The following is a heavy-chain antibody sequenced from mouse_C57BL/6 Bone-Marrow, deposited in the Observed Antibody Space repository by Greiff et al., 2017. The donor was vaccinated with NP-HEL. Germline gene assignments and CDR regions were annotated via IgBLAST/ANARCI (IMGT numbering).Heavy chain of an antibody. J-gene: IGHJ1*03. CDR1: GFNIKNTY. CDR2: IDPANGNT. Sequence: VQLQQSVAELVRPGASVKLSCTASGFNIKNTYMHWVKQRPEQGLEWIGRIDPANGNTKYAPKFQGKATITADTSSNTAYLQLSSLTSEDTAIYYCARLFFTTVVATRDWYFDVWGTGTTVTVSS. D-gene: IGHD1-1*01. CDR3: ARLFFTTVVATRDWYFDV. V-gene: IGHV14-3*01.